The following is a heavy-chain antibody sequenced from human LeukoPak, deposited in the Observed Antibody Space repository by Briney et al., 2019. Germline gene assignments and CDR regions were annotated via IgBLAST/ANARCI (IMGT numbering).Heavy chain of an antibody. V-gene: IGHV1-18*01. J-gene: IGHJ5*02. CDR1: GYTFTSYG. D-gene: IGHD2-15*01. CDR2: ISAYNGNT. CDR3: ARGCSGGSCSDNWFDP. Sequence: GASVKVSCKASGYTFTSYGISWVRQAPGQGLEWMGWISAYNGNTNYAQKLQGRATMTTDTSTSTAYMELRSLRSDDTAVYYCARGCSGGSCSDNWFDPWGQGTLVTVSS.